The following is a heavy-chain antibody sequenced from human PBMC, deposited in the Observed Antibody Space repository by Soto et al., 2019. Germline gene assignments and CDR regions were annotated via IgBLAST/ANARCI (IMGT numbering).Heavy chain of an antibody. D-gene: IGHD4-17*01. V-gene: IGHV4-59*01. CDR2: IYSSGTI. J-gene: IGHJ3*02. CDR1: GGCSSRYF. CDR3: ATDYGNYVGAFDS. Sequence: PLSLRCTVVGGCSSRYFWSWIRQSRGKGLEWIIHIYSSGTINYNPSLKSRVTISVDTSKNQFSLKLRSVTAADTAVYYCATDYGNYVGAFDSWGQGTMVSV.